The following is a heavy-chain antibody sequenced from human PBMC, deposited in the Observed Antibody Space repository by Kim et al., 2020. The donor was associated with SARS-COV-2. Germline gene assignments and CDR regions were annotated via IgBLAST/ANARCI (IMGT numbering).Heavy chain of an antibody. Sequence: ASVKVSCKASGYTFTSYAMHWVRQAPGQRLEWMGWINAGNGNTKYSQKFQGRVTITRDTSASTAYMELSSLRSEDTAVYYCARKDDFWSGYYTLYYWGQGTLVTVSS. V-gene: IGHV1-3*01. CDR1: GYTFTSYA. D-gene: IGHD3-3*01. CDR2: INAGNGNT. CDR3: ARKDDFWSGYYTLYY. J-gene: IGHJ4*02.